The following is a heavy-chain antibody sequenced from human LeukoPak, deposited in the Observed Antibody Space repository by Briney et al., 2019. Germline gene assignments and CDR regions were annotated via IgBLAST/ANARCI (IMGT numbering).Heavy chain of an antibody. CDR1: GFTLSSYA. CDR3: ARDALYSSSSFGWFDP. D-gene: IGHD6-6*01. CDR2: IWYNGSNK. Sequence: GGSLRLPCAASGFTLSSYAMPWVRQAPGKGLEGVAVIWYNGSNKYYADSVKGRFTISRDNSKNTLYLQMNSLRAEDTAAYYCARDALYSSSSFGWFDPWGQGTLVTVSS. J-gene: IGHJ5*02. V-gene: IGHV3-33*01.